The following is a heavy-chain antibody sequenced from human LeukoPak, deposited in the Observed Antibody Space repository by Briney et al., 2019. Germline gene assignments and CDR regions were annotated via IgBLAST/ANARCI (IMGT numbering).Heavy chain of an antibody. CDR2: ISGGGET. J-gene: IGHJ4*02. CDR3: AKANWVSTADAVW. V-gene: IGHV3-23*01. CDR1: GFSFSNYA. D-gene: IGHD6-13*01. Sequence: GGSLRLSCAASGFSFSNYAMSWVRQAPARGPEWVSSISGGGETFYADSVEGRFTLSSGDSRNTVYIHLNNLRVEDTAIYYCAKANWVSTADAVWWGQGTPVTASS.